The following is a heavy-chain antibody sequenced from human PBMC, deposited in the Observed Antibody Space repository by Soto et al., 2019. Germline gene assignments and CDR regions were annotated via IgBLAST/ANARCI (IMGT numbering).Heavy chain of an antibody. J-gene: IGHJ5*02. V-gene: IGHV1-2*02. CDR1: GYTFTGYY. CDR3: ARDLGRRNWFDP. CDR2: INPNSGGT. Sequence: ASVKVSCKASGYTFTGYYMHWVRQAPGQGLEWMGWINPNSGGTNYAQKFQGRVTMTRDTSISTAYMELSRLRSDDTAVYYCARDLGRRNWFDPWGQGTLVTVSS.